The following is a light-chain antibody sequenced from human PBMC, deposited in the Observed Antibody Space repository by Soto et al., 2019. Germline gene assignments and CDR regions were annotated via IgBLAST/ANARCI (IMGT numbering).Light chain of an antibody. Sequence: EIVLTQSPATLSLSPGESATLSCRATRSVSSYLAWYQQKPGQAPRLLIYDASSRPTDIPARFSGSGSETYYTLTINRLEPEDFAVFYCHQYGYSPTSPTFGQGTRLEIK. J-gene: IGKJ5*01. CDR3: HQYGYSPTSPT. V-gene: IGKV3-11*01. CDR2: DAS. CDR1: RSVSSY.